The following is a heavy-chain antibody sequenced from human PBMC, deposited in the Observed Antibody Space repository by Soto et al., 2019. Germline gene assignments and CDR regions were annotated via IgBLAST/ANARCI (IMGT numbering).Heavy chain of an antibody. CDR3: ARERYNWNVLFDY. J-gene: IGHJ4*02. D-gene: IGHD1-20*01. V-gene: IGHV1-3*01. CDR1: GYTFTSYA. Sequence: ASVKVSCKASGYTFTSYAVHWVRQAPGQRLEWMGWINAGNGNTKYSQRFQGRVTITRDTSASTAYMELSSLRSEDTAVYYCARERYNWNVLFDYWGQGTLVTVSS. CDR2: INAGNGNT.